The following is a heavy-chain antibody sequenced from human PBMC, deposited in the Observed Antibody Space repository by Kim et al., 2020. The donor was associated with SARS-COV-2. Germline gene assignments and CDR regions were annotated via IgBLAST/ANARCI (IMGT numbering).Heavy chain of an antibody. V-gene: IGHV3-74*01. Sequence: NYPDSLKGRFTNSRDNAKNTRYLQMNSLRAEDTAVYYCARGGYSSSWYPKWGQGTLVTVSS. J-gene: IGHJ4*02. CDR3: ARGGYSSSWYPK. D-gene: IGHD6-13*01.